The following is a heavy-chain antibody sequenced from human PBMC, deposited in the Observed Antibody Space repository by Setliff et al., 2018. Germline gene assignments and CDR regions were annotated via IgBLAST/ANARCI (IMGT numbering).Heavy chain of an antibody. D-gene: IGHD3-16*01. Sequence: SETLSLTCAVYGGSFSTYYWIWIRQPPGKGLEWIGEINHSGSTNYNPSLKSRVTISVDTSKNQFSLKLSSVTAADTALYYCARGPRRGGFDYWGQGTLVTVSS. J-gene: IGHJ4*02. CDR1: GGSFSTYY. CDR3: ARGPRRGGFDY. CDR2: INHSGST. V-gene: IGHV4-34*01.